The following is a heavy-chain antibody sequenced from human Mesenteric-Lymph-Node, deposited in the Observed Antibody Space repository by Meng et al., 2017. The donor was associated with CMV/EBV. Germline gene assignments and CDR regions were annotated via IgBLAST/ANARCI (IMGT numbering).Heavy chain of an antibody. J-gene: IGHJ6*02. D-gene: IGHD3-10*01. CDR1: GFTFSSYA. CDR2: ISSSSNTI. Sequence: GESLKISCAASGFTFSSYAMHWVRQAPGKGLEWVSYISSSSNTIYYADSVKGRFTISRDNAKNSLYLQMNSLRAEDTAVYYCARGYYGSGSYSFSFYYGMDVWGQGTTVTVSS. V-gene: IGHV3-48*04. CDR3: ARGYYGSGSYSFSFYYGMDV.